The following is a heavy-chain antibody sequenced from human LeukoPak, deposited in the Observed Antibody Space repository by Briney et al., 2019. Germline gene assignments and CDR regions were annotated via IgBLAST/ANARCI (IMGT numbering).Heavy chain of an antibody. J-gene: IGHJ4*02. CDR1: GFTFSSYA. D-gene: IGHD2-21*02. V-gene: IGHV3-23*01. CDR3: AKTYCGGDCYAEGSYFDY. Sequence: PGGSLRLSCAASGFTFSSYAMSWVRQAPGKGLEWVSAISGSGGSTYYADSVKGRFTISRDNSKNTLYLQMNSLRAEDTAVYYCAKTYCGGDCYAEGSYFDYWGQGTLVTVSS. CDR2: ISGSGGST.